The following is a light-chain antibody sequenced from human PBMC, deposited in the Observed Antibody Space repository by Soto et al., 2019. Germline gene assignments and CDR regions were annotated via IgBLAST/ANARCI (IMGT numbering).Light chain of an antibody. CDR1: SSDVGGYNY. V-gene: IGLV2-11*01. CDR2: DVS. J-gene: IGLJ2*01. Sequence: QSALTQPRSVSGSPGQAVTISCTGTSSDVGGYNYVSWYQQHPGKAPKLMISDVSKRPSGVPDRFSGSKSGNTASLTISGLQAEDEADYYCCSYAGSYVFGGGTKLTVL. CDR3: CSYAGSYV.